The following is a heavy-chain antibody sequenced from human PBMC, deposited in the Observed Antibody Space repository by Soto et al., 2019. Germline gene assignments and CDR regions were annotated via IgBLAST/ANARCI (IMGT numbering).Heavy chain of an antibody. CDR2: INAGNGNT. Sequence: ASVKVSCKASGYTFTTYDISWVRQAPGQGLEWMGWINAGNGNTKYSQKFQGRVTITRDTSASTAYMELSSLRSEYTAVYYCARRERAAGTDWWFDPWGQGTLVTVSS. CDR3: ARRERAAGTDWWFDP. D-gene: IGHD6-13*01. J-gene: IGHJ5*02. CDR1: GYTFTTYD. V-gene: IGHV1-3*01.